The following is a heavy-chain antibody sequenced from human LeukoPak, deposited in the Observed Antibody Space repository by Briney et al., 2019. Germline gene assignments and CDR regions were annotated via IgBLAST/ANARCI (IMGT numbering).Heavy chain of an antibody. CDR1: GYTFTSYA. J-gene: IGHJ4*02. CDR2: INTNTGNP. CDR3: ARGGYDILTGYYMPFDY. D-gene: IGHD3-9*01. Sequence: ASVKVSCKASGYTFTSYAMNWVRQAPGQGLEWMGWINTNTGNPTYAQGFTGRFVFSLDTSVSTAYLQIGSLKAEDTAVYYCARGGYDILTGYYMPFDYWGQGTLVTVSS. V-gene: IGHV7-4-1*01.